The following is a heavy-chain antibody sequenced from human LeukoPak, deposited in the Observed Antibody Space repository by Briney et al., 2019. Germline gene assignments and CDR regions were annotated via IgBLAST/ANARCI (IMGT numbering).Heavy chain of an antibody. J-gene: IGHJ4*02. D-gene: IGHD5-18*01. CDR1: GDSISSYY. CDR3: ARGQKYRNGYTVTELGSGYFAY. Sequence: PSETLSLACTVSGDSISSYYRSWIRQPAGKGLEWIGRISDSGTITYNPALQSRLNISIDTSKNQFSLTLSSVTTADTAVYYGARGQKYRNGYTVTELGSGYFAYWGQGTLVTVSS. CDR2: ISDSGTI. V-gene: IGHV4-4*07.